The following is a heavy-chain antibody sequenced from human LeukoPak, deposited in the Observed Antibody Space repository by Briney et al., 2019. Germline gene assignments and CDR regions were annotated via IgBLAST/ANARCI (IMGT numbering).Heavy chain of an antibody. Sequence: PSETLSLTCTVSGGSISSYYWSWIRQPPGKGLEWIGYIFYSGSTYYKSSLKSRLTISVDTSKNQFSLKLSSVTAADAAVYYCARGYYDVLTNYPKNFDQWGQGTLVTVSS. CDR1: GGSISSYY. CDR3: ARGYYDVLTNYPKNFDQ. V-gene: IGHV4-59*08. D-gene: IGHD3-9*01. CDR2: IFYSGST. J-gene: IGHJ4*02.